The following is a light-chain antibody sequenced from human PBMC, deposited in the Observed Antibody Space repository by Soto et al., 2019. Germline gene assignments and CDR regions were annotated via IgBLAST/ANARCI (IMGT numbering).Light chain of an antibody. Sequence: VLTQSPGTLSLSPGERATHFCRAGQSVSSSDLAWYQQKPDQAPRLLIYGASSRATGIPDRFSGSGSGTDFTLTISSLEPEDVAVYYCQHYRNSPLTFGGGTKVEIK. J-gene: IGKJ4*01. V-gene: IGKV3-20*01. CDR1: QSVSSSD. CDR3: QHYRNSPLT. CDR2: GAS.